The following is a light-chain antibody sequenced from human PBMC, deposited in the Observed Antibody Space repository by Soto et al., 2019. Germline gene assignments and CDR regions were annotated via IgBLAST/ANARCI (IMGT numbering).Light chain of an antibody. CDR3: MQGSHWPLT. CDR2: EVS. CDR1: QSLVYSDGNTY. Sequence: DVVLTQSPLSLPVTLGRPASISCRSSQSLVYSDGNTYLTWFQQRPGQSPRRLLFEVSKRHSRVPDRFSGSGSGTDFTLKISRVEAEDLGVYYCMQGSHWPLTFGGGTKVEIK. V-gene: IGKV2-30*01. J-gene: IGKJ4*01.